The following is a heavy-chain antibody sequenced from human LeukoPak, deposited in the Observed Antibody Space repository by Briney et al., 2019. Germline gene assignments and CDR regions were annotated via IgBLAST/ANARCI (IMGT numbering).Heavy chain of an antibody. V-gene: IGHV1-18*01. Sequence: ASVKVSCKASGYTFTRYGITWVRQAPGQVLEWMGWISAYNGNTKYAQKFQGRVTMTTDTSTSTAYMELRSPRSDDTAVYYCARDRTVYSGTTMGYWGQGTLVTVSS. CDR1: GYTFTRYG. J-gene: IGHJ4*02. CDR2: ISAYNGNT. CDR3: ARDRTVYSGTTMGY. D-gene: IGHD1-26*01.